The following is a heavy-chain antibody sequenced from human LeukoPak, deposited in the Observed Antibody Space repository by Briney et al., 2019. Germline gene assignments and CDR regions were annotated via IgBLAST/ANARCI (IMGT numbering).Heavy chain of an antibody. V-gene: IGHV4-34*01. J-gene: IGHJ4*02. CDR2: INPRGST. CDR1: GGSFSGYY. Sequence: MPSETLSLSCGVYGGSFSGYYWSWIRQPPGKGLEWIGEINPRGSTNYNPSLKSRVTLSADTSKNQFSLTLNSVTAADTAVYYCARRRPGYYFDYWGQGTLVTVSS. D-gene: IGHD6-13*01. CDR3: ARRRPGYYFDY.